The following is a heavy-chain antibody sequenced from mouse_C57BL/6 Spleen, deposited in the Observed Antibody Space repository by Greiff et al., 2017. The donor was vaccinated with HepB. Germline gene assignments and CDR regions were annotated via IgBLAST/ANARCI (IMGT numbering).Heavy chain of an antibody. Sequence: VQLQQSGPELVKPGASVKISCKASGYSFTGYYMNWVKQSPEKSLEWIGEINPRTGGTTYNQKFKAKATLTVDKSSSTAYMQLKSLTSEDSAVYYCARFERAYAMDYWGQGTSVTVSS. CDR1: GYSFTGYY. J-gene: IGHJ4*01. D-gene: IGHD3-3*01. CDR2: INPRTGGT. V-gene: IGHV1-42*01. CDR3: ARFERAYAMDY.